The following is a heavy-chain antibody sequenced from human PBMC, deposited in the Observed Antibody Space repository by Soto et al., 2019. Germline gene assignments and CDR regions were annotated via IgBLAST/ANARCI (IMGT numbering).Heavy chain of an antibody. V-gene: IGHV3-11*06. CDR2: ISSSSSYT. CDR1: GVTFSDYY. CDR3: ATFRYDSSGYYGYDAFDI. Sequence: XGSLRLSCAAAGVTFSDYYMSWIRQAPGRGLEWVSYISSSSSYTNYADSVKGRFTISRDNAKNSLYLQMNSLRAEDTAVYYCATFRYDSSGYYGYDAFDIWGQGTMVTVSS. J-gene: IGHJ3*02. D-gene: IGHD3-22*01.